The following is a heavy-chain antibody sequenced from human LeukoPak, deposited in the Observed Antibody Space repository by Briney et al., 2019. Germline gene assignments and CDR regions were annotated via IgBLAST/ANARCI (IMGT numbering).Heavy chain of an antibody. CDR1: GFTFTSSA. D-gene: IGHD5-24*01. V-gene: IGHV1-58*02. Sequence: ASVKVSCKASGFTFTSSAMQWVRQARGQRLEWIGWIVVGSGNTNYAQKFQERVTITRDMSTSTAYMELSSLRSEDTAVYYCTAARERDGYNYYFDYWGQGTLVTVSS. J-gene: IGHJ4*02. CDR3: TAARERDGYNYYFDY. CDR2: IVVGSGNT.